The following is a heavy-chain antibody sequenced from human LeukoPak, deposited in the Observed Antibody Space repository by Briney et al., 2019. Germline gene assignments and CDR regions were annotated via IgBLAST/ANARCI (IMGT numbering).Heavy chain of an antibody. V-gene: IGHV5-51*01. CDR1: GYSFTSYR. CDR2: IYPGDSDT. Sequence: GESLKISCKGSGYSFTSYRIGWVRQMPGKGLEWMGIIYPGDSDTRYSPSFQGQVTISADKSISTAYLQWSSLKASDTAMYYCARQGSGYDSGYYGMDVWGQGNTVTVSS. CDR3: ARQGSGYDSGYYGMDV. J-gene: IGHJ6*02. D-gene: IGHD5-12*01.